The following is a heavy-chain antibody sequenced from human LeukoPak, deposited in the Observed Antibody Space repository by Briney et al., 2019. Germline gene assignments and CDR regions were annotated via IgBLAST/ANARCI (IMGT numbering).Heavy chain of an antibody. Sequence: PSETLSLTCSVSGDSISSSYWSWIRQPPGKGLDWIGYIYYSGSTSYNPSLKSRVTISVDTSKNQFSLKLNSVTAADTAVYYCARLRNGVDTAYSLFPWGQGTLVTVSS. D-gene: IGHD5-18*01. J-gene: IGHJ5*02. CDR2: IYYSGST. CDR3: ARLRNGVDTAYSLFP. V-gene: IGHV4-59*08. CDR1: GDSISSSY.